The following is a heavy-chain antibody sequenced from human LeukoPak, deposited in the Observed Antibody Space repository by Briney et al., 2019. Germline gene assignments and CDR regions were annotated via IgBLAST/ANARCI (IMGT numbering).Heavy chain of an antibody. CDR2: ISSSSSYI. J-gene: IGHJ5*02. CDR1: GFTFSSYS. CDR3: ARALYSSSLVEYNWFDP. V-gene: IGHV3-21*01. D-gene: IGHD6-13*01. Sequence: KTGGSLRLSCAASGFTFSSYSMNWVRQAPGKGLEWVSSISSSSSYIYYADSVKGRFTISRDNAKNSLYLQMNSLRAEDTAVYYCARALYSSSLVEYNWFDPWGQGTLVTVSS.